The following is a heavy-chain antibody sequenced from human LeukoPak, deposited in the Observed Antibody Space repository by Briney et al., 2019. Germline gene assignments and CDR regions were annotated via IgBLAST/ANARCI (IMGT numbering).Heavy chain of an antibody. CDR2: IYSGGST. Sequence: TGGSLRLSCAASGFTVSSNYMSWVRQAPGKGLEWVSVIYSGGSTYYADSVKGRFTISRHNSKNTLYLQTNSLRAEDTAVYYCARESYYYDSSDYPGVDYYYGMDVWGQGTTVTVSS. D-gene: IGHD3-22*01. CDR1: GFTVSSNY. V-gene: IGHV3-53*04. CDR3: ARESYYYDSSDYPGVDYYYGMDV. J-gene: IGHJ6*02.